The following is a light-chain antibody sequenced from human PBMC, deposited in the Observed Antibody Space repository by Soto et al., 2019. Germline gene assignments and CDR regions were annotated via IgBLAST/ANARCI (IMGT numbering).Light chain of an antibody. CDR2: EAS. Sequence: IQPTQSSSTQTAPLGVRVTISCRASQSISCWLAWYQQKPGIAPRLLIYEASNLESGVPARFSGSGSGTDFTLTISCLQSEDFATYYCQQYYSYPRTFGQGTKVDIK. CDR3: QQYYSYPRT. J-gene: IGKJ1*01. V-gene: IGKV1-5*03. CDR1: QSISCW.